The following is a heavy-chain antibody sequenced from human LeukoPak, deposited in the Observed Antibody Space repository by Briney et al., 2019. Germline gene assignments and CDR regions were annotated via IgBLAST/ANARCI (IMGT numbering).Heavy chain of an antibody. D-gene: IGHD6-13*01. CDR2: ISSSSSYI. J-gene: IGHJ4*02. CDR1: GFTFSSYS. Sequence: GSLRLSCAASGFTFSSYSMNWVRQAPGKGLEWVSSISSSSSYIYYADSVKGRFTISRDNAKNSLYLQMNSLRAEDTAVYYCARDSSSWLTMGGYFDYWGQGTLVTVSS. CDR3: ARDSSSWLTMGGYFDY. V-gene: IGHV3-21*01.